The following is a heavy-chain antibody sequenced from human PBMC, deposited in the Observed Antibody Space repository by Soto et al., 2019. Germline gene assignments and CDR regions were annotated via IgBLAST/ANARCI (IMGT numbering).Heavy chain of an antibody. CDR3: AREADFASSGYVLDY. CDR1: GFTFKRYS. J-gene: IGHJ4*02. CDR2: VTSSSSSM. V-gene: IGHV3-21*01. Sequence: SGGSLRLACAASGFTFKRYSMNWVRQAPGKGLEWVSSVTSSSSSMLYADSVKGRFTISRDDAKDSLFLQMNSLRADDTAVYYCAREADFASSGYVLDYWGQGTLVTVSS. D-gene: IGHD3-22*01.